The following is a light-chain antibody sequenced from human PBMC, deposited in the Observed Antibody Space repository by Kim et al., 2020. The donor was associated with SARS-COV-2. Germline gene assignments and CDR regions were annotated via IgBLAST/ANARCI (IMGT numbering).Light chain of an antibody. CDR1: SGHSRYA. J-gene: IGLJ2*01. CDR3: QTWGTGTVV. V-gene: IGLV4-69*01. CDR2: LNSDGSH. Sequence: SVKLTCTRSSGHSRYAIAWHQQQPEKGPRYLMKLNSDGSHSRGDGIPDRFSGSSSGADRYLTISSLQSEDEADYYCQTWGTGTVVFGGGTQLTVL.